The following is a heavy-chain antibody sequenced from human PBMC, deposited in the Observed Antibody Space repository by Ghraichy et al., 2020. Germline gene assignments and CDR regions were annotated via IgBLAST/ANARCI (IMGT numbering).Heavy chain of an antibody. CDR1: GGSISSYY. D-gene: IGHD3-9*01. Sequence: SETLSLTCTVSGGSISSYYWSWIRQPPGKGLEWIGYIHTSGTTNYNPSLKSRVTISVDTSKNQFSLKLSSVTAADTAVYYCARPTSYYDILTGYYSVNVWAFDIWGQGTMVTVSP. J-gene: IGHJ3*02. CDR2: IHTSGTT. V-gene: IGHV4-4*09. CDR3: ARPTSYYDILTGYYSVNVWAFDI.